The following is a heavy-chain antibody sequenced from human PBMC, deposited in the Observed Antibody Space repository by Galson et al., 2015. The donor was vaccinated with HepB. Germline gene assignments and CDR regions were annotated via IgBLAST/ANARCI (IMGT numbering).Heavy chain of an antibody. J-gene: IGHJ4*02. D-gene: IGHD3-10*01. CDR3: AKSGWFGESPFHSFDY. CDR1: GFTFSSYA. CDR2: ISVSGGAT. Sequence: SLRLSCAASGFTFSSYAMSWVRQAPGKGLEWVSSISVSGGATYYAGSVKGRFTISRDNSKNTLYLQMNSLGAEDTAIYHCAKSGWFGESPFHSFDYWGQGTLVTASS. V-gene: IGHV3-23*01.